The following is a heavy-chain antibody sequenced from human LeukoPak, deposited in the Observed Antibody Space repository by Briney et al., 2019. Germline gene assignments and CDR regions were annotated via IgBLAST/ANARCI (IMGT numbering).Heavy chain of an antibody. Sequence: KPGGSLRLSCAASGFTFSSYSMNWVRQAPGKGLEWVSSISSSSSYIYYADSVKGRFTISRDNAKNSLYLQMNSLRAEDTAVYYCARAAADSAYYFDYWGQGTPVTVSS. V-gene: IGHV3-21*01. CDR2: ISSSSSYI. CDR1: GFTFSSYS. CDR3: ARAAADSAYYFDY. J-gene: IGHJ4*02. D-gene: IGHD6-13*01.